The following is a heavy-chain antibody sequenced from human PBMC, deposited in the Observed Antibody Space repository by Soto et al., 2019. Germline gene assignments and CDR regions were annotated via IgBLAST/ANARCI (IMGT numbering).Heavy chain of an antibody. Sequence: GGSLRLSCAASGFTFSSYWMSWVRQAPGKGLEWVANIKQDGSEKYYVDSVKGRFTISRDNAKNSLYLQMNSLRAEDTAVYYCAKEYLENWFDPWGQGTLVTVSS. CDR1: GFTFSSYW. CDR3: AKEYLENWFDP. J-gene: IGHJ5*02. D-gene: IGHD1-1*01. V-gene: IGHV3-7*05. CDR2: IKQDGSEK.